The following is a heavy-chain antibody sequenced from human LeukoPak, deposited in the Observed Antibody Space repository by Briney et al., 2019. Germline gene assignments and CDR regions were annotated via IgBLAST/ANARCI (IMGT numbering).Heavy chain of an antibody. J-gene: IGHJ4*02. V-gene: IGHV4-39*01. CDR3: ARPRRDSSSHFDY. D-gene: IGHD3-22*01. CDR2: IYYSGST. Sequence: SETLSLTCTVSGGSISSSSYYWGWIRQPPGKGLEWIVSIYYSGSTYYNPSLKSRVTISVDTSKNQFSLKLSSVTAADTAVYHCARPRRDSSSHFDYWGQGTLVTVSS. CDR1: GGSISSSSYY.